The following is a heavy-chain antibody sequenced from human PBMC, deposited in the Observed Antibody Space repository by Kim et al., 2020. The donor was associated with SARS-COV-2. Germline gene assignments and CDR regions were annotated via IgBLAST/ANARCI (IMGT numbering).Heavy chain of an antibody. CDR2: ISYNGSNK. J-gene: IGHJ6*02. D-gene: IGHD5-12*01. Sequence: GGSLRLSCAASGFTFSSYAMHWVRRAPGKGLEWVAVISYNGSNKYYADSVKGRFTISRDNSKNTLYLQMNSLRAEDTAVYYCARATIGGYYYGMDVWGQGTTVTVSS. CDR3: ARATIGGYYYGMDV. V-gene: IGHV3-30*04. CDR1: GFTFSSYA.